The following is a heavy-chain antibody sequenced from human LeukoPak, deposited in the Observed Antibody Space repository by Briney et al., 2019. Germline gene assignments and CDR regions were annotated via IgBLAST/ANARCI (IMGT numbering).Heavy chain of an antibody. CDR2: IRSDGGNK. J-gene: IGHJ4*02. CDR3: VKPAAGIAGNCFDH. Sequence: GGSLRLSCAASGFAFSTYGMDWVRQAPGKGLEWVAYIRSDGGNKNYADSVKGRFTISKDNSKNTLYLLMNSLRTEDTAVYYCVKPAAGIAGNCFDHWGQGTLVTVSS. CDR1: GFAFSTYG. D-gene: IGHD6-25*01. V-gene: IGHV3-30*02.